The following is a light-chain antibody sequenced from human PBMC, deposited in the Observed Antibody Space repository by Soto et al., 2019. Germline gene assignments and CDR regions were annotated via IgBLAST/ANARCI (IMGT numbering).Light chain of an antibody. V-gene: IGKV1-5*03. CDR2: KAS. J-gene: IGKJ1*01. Sequence: DIQMTQSPSTLSASVGDRVTITCRASQIISSWLAWYQQKPGKAPKLLIYKASSLEGGVPSRFSGSGSGTDFTLTISSLQPDDFATYYCQQYESYSRTFGQGTKVEIK. CDR1: QIISSW. CDR3: QQYESYSRT.